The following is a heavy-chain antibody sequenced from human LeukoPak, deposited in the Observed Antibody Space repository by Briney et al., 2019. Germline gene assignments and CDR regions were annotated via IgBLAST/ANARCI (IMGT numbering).Heavy chain of an antibody. J-gene: IGHJ4*02. Sequence: PGGSLRLSCAASGFTFSSYEMNWVRQAPGNGLEWVSYISGSGSTVYYADSVRGRFTISRDNAKNSLYLQMNSLRAEDTAVYYCARAPDSSGYYHEFDYWGQGTLVTVSS. D-gene: IGHD3-22*01. CDR3: ARAPDSSGYYHEFDY. CDR2: ISGSGSTV. CDR1: GFTFSSYE. V-gene: IGHV3-48*03.